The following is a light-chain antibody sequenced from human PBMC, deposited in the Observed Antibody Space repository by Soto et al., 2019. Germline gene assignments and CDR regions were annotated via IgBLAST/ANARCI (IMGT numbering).Light chain of an antibody. CDR1: QSVRSN. V-gene: IGKV3-15*01. Sequence: EIVMTQSPATLSVSPGERATLSCRASQSVRSNLAWYQQKPGQAPSLLIYGASTRATGAPARFSGSGSGTEFTLSISSLQSEDFPVYYCQQFTMWPYTFGQGTKVEI. J-gene: IGKJ2*01. CDR2: GAS. CDR3: QQFTMWPYT.